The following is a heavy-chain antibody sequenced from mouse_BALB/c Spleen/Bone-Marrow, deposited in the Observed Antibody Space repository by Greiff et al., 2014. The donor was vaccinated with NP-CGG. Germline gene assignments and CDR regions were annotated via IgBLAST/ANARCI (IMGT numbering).Heavy chain of an antibody. CDR2: IAPGSGST. Sequence: DLVKPGASVKLSCKASGYTFTSYWINWIKQRPGQGLEWIGRIAPGSGSTYYNEMFKGKATLIVDTSSSTAYIQLSCLSSEDSAVYFCARGGLHYFDYWGQGTTLTVSS. V-gene: IGHV1S41*01. CDR1: GYTFTSYW. D-gene: IGHD3-3*01. CDR3: ARGGLHYFDY. J-gene: IGHJ2*01.